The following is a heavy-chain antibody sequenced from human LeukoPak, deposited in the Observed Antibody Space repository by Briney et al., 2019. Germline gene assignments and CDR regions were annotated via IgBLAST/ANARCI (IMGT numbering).Heavy chain of an antibody. D-gene: IGHD3-10*01. J-gene: IGHJ5*02. CDR3: ARVRRTVTSYGSGSNWFDP. Sequence: ASVKVSCKASGYTFTGYYMHWVRQAPGQGLEWMGRINPNSGGTNYAQKFQGRVTMNRDTSISTAYMELSRLRSDDTAVYYCARVRRTVTSYGSGSNWFDPWGQGTLVTVSS. V-gene: IGHV1-2*06. CDR2: INPNSGGT. CDR1: GYTFTGYY.